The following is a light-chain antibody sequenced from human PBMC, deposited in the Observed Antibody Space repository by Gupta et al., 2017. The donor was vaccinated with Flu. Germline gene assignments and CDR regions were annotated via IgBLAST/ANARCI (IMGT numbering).Light chain of an antibody. V-gene: IGLV1-51*02. CDR1: SSNIGNNY. J-gene: IGLJ1*01. Sequence: QSVLTQPPSVSAAPGQKVTISCSGSSSNIGNNYVSWYQQLPGTAPKLLIYENNQRPSGIPDRFSGSNSGTAATLGITGLQAGDEADYYCGAWDTSLSYVFGPGTKVTGL. CDR2: ENN. CDR3: GAWDTSLSYV.